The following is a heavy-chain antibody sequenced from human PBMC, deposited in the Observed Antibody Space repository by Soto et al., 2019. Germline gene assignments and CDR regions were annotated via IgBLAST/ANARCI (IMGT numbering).Heavy chain of an antibody. V-gene: IGHV4-61*08. D-gene: IGHD3-22*01. CDR2: VYFSGST. Sequence: SETLSLTCSVSGDSVSSGDYYWSWIRQPPGKGLEWIGHVYFSGSTNYIPSLKSRLTMSVDTAKNQFSLKLNSVTAADTAVYYCARQIYDSDTGPNFQYYFDSWGQGTPVTVSS. CDR1: GDSVSSGDYY. J-gene: IGHJ4*02. CDR3: ARQIYDSDTGPNFQYYFDS.